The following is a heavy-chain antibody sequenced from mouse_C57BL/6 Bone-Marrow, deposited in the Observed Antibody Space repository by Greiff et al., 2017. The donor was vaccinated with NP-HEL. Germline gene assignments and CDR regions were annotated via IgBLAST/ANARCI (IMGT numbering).Heavy chain of an antibody. Sequence: EVKLMESGPELVKPGASVKISCKASGYSFTDYNMNWVKQSNGKSLEWIGVINPNYGTTSYNQKFKGKATLTVDQSSSTAYMQLNSLTSEDSAVYYCARSCGNYRYWYFDVWGTGTTVTVSS. CDR2: INPNYGTT. D-gene: IGHD2-1*01. CDR3: ARSCGNYRYWYFDV. J-gene: IGHJ1*03. CDR1: GYSFTDYN. V-gene: IGHV1-39*01.